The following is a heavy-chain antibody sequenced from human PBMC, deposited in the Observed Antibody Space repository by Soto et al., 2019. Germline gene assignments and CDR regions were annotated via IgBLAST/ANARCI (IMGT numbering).Heavy chain of an antibody. CDR2: LSSNGIGT. Sequence: GGSLRLSCSGSGFTVSSFGMHWVRQAPGKGLEHVSTLSSNGIGTYYADSVKGRFTFSRDTSKNTLYLQMSSLRTGDTAVYYCVKDMGQAAVGIRYPYGLDVWGLGTTVTVSS. CDR1: GFTVSSFG. D-gene: IGHD6-13*01. J-gene: IGHJ6*02. V-gene: IGHV3-64D*06. CDR3: VKDMGQAAVGIRYPYGLDV.